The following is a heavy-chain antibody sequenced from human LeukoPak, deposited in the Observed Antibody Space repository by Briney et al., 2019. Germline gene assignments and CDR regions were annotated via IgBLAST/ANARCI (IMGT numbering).Heavy chain of an antibody. D-gene: IGHD3-10*01. V-gene: IGHV3-21*01. CDR3: ARDLPAEGSV. CDR1: GFTFSSYS. Sequence: GGSLRLSCAASGFTFSSYSMNWVRQAPGKGLEWVSSISSSSSYIYYADSVKGRFTISRDNAKNTLYLQMNSLRAEDTAVYYCARDLPAEGSVWGQGTTVTVSS. CDR2: ISSSSSYI. J-gene: IGHJ6*02.